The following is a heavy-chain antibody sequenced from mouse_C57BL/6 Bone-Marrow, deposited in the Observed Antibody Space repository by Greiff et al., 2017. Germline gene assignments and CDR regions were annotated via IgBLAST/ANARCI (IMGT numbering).Heavy chain of an antibody. CDR3: ATVYYFDY. CDR1: GYTFTDYY. J-gene: IGHJ2*01. Sequence: EVQLQQSGPELVKPGASVKISCKASGYTFTDYYMNWVKQSHGKSLEWIGDINPNNGGTSYNQKFKGKATLTVDKSSSTAYLQLSSLTSEDTAVYYCATVYYFDYWGQGTTLTVSS. CDR2: INPNNGGT. D-gene: IGHD1-1*01. V-gene: IGHV1-26*01.